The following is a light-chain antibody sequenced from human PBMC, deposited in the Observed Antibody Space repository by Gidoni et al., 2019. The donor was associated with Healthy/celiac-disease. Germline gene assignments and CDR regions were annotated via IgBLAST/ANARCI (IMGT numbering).Light chain of an antibody. V-gene: IGKV2-28*01. J-gene: IGKJ3*01. CDR1: QSLLHSNGYNY. Sequence: DIVMTQSPLSLPVTPGEPASISCRSSQSLLHSNGYNYLDWYLQKPGQSPQLLIYLGSNRASGVPDRFSGSGSGTDFTLKISRVEAEDVGVYYCMQALQTPPGTXGPGTKVDIK. CDR3: MQALQTPPGT. CDR2: LGS.